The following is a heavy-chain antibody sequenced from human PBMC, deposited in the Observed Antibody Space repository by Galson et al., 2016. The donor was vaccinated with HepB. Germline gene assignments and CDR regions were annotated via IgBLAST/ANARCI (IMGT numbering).Heavy chain of an antibody. J-gene: IGHJ4*02. D-gene: IGHD5-18*01. CDR3: VKEAYTYGALHDYFEY. Sequence: TLSLTCTVSGGSISSGNYYWSWIRQPAGKRLEWIGRVHTTGNTDYNSSLKSRLAISLDTSKNQFSLKAPSVTASDTAVYYCVKEAYTYGALHDYFEYGGQGTLVTVSS. CDR2: VHTTGNT. CDR1: GGSISSGNYY. V-gene: IGHV4-61*02.